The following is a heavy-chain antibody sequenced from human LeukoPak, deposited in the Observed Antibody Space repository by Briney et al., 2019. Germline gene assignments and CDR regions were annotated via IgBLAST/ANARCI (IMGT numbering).Heavy chain of an antibody. V-gene: IGHV3-74*01. CDR1: GFTFSSYW. CDR3: AREVSADYWYNWFDH. CDR2: INNDGTST. D-gene: IGHD4/OR15-4a*01. J-gene: IGHJ5*02. Sequence: PGGSLRLSCAASGFTFSSYWMHWVRQAPGKGLVWVSRINNDGTSTRYADSVKGRFTISRDNAKNTLYLQMNSLRAEDTAVYFCAREVSADYWYNWFDHWGQGTLVTVSS.